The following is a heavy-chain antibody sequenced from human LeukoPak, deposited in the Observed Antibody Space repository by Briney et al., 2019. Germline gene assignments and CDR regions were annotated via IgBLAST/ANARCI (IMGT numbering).Heavy chain of an antibody. D-gene: IGHD3-3*01. CDR1: GYTFTSKY. V-gene: IGHV1-46*01. J-gene: IGHJ5*02. CDR3: ARDQEGRFGVVLNHPGDP. Sequence: ASVKVSCKAPGYTFTSKYMHWVRQAPGQGLEWKGMINPSGGTTNYAEKFQGRVTMTRDTSTSTVYMELSNLRSEDTAIYYCARDQEGRFGVVLNHPGDPWGQGTLVIVSS. CDR2: INPSGGTT.